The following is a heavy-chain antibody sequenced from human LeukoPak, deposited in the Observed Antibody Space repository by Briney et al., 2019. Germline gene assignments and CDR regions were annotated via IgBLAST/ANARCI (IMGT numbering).Heavy chain of an antibody. CDR1: GFTFSSYS. CDR2: ISSSSSYI. V-gene: IGHV3-21*01. J-gene: IGHJ4*02. Sequence: GGSLRLSCAASGFTFSSYSMNWVRQAPGKGLEWVSSISSSSSYIYYADSVKGRFTISRDNAKNSLYLQMNSLRAEDTAVYYCARLTSSDYGDYVTDDDWGQGTLVTVSS. CDR3: ARLTSSDYGDYVTDDD. D-gene: IGHD4-17*01.